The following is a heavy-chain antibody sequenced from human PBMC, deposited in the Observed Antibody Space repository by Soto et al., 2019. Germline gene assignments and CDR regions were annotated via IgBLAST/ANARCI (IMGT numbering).Heavy chain of an antibody. V-gene: IGHV3-48*02. J-gene: IGHJ4*02. CDR1: GFTFSAHT. CDR2: IGIDTTTK. D-gene: IGHD2-2*01. CDR3: ARDKADKDCNRTSCFSPLDC. Sequence: PGGSLRLSCAASGFTFSAHTMVWVRQAPGKGLEWVSYIGIDTTTKHYPDSVKGRFTISRDNARNSLYLQMDSLRDEDTAVYYCARDKADKDCNRTSCFSPLDCWGQGTLVTVSS.